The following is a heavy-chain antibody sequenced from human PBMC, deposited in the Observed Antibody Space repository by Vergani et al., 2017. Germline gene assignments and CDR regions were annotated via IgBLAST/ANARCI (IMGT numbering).Heavy chain of an antibody. CDR1: GGTFSSYA. V-gene: IGHV1-69*01. CDR3: ARDGTGRDGYNFWYFDL. J-gene: IGHJ2*01. D-gene: IGHD5-24*01. Sequence: QVQLVQSGAEVKKPGSSVKVSCKASGGTFSSYAISWVRQAPGQGLEWMGGIIPIFGTANYAQKFQGRVTITADESTSTAYMELGSLRSEDTAVYYCARDGTGRDGYNFWYFDLWGRGTLVTVSS. CDR2: IIPIFGTA.